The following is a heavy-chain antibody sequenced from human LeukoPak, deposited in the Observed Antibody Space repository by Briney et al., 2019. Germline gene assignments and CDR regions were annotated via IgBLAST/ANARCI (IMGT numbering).Heavy chain of an antibody. J-gene: IGHJ4*02. D-gene: IGHD3-9*01. Sequence: PGGSLRLSCVASGFPFSNYWMHWVRQAPGKGPEWVSRINKDGSITNFADSVKGRFTISRDNAKNTVYLQMNSLRAEDTAVYYCAKDGPFYDILDYWGQGTLVTVSS. CDR1: GFPFSNYW. CDR2: INKDGSIT. CDR3: AKDGPFYDILDY. V-gene: IGHV3-74*01.